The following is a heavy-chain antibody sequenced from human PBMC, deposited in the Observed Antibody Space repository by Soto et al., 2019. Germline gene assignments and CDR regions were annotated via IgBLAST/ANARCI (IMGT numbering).Heavy chain of an antibody. CDR2: IIPIFGTA. V-gene: IGHV1-69*13. J-gene: IGHJ6*02. Sequence: GASVKVSCKASGGTFSSYAISWVRQAPGQGLEWMGGIIPIFGTANYAQKFQGRVTITADESTSTAYMELSSLRSEDTAVYYCVSHGGGYAPRKFTQHYYYYGMDVWGQGTTVTVS. CDR1: GGTFSSYA. D-gene: IGHD5-12*01. CDR3: VSHGGGYAPRKFTQHYYYYGMDV.